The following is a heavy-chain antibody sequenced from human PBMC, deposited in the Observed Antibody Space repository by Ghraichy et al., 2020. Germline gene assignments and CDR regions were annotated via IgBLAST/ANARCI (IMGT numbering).Heavy chain of an antibody. D-gene: IGHD1-14*01. Sequence: SETLSLTCTVSGGSISSYYWSWIRQPPGKGLEWIGYIYYSGSTNYNPSLKSRVTISVDTSKNQFSLKLSSVTAADTAVYYCARTLPASKPWYYYYGMDVWGQGTTVTVSS. V-gene: IGHV4-59*01. CDR2: IYYSGST. J-gene: IGHJ6*02. CDR1: GGSISSYY. CDR3: ARTLPASKPWYYYYGMDV.